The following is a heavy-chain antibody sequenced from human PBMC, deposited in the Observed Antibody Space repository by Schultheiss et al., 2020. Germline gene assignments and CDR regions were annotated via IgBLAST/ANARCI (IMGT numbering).Heavy chain of an antibody. CDR3: ARASSSSLNFDY. D-gene: IGHD6-13*01. CDR2: IYYSGST. Sequence: SETLSLTCTVSGGSISSGGYYWSWIRQPPGKGLEWIGYIYYSGSTNYNPSLKSRVTISVDKSKNQFSLKLSSVTAADTAVYYCARASSSSLNFDYWGQGTLVTVSS. V-gene: IGHV4-61*08. J-gene: IGHJ4*02. CDR1: GGSISSGGYY.